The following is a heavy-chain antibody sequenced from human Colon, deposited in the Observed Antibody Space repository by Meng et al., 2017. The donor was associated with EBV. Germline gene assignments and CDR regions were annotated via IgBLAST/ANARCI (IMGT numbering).Heavy chain of an antibody. CDR1: GGSFSGYY. V-gene: IGHV4-34*01. CDR3: ARGPGGSYYLYYFDY. J-gene: IGHJ4*02. CDR2: INHSGST. Sequence: QWLLRKGGEGLLKPSEPLSLPWPVYGGSFSGYYWSWIRQPPEKGLEWIGEINHSGSTNYNPSLKSRVTISVDTSKKQFSLKLSSVTAADTAVYYCARGPGGSYYLYYFDYWGQGTLVTVSS. D-gene: IGHD1-26*01.